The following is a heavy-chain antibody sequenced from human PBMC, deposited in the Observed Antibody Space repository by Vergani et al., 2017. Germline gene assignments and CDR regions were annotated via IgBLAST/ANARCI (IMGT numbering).Heavy chain of an antibody. Sequence: EVDLVESGGGLAQPGGSLRLSCEASGLTFWKFGMHWVRQGPGKGLEWVSGISWNSGAVDYADSVRGRFTISRDNAKNSLFLEMNSLRFEDTAVYFCTKGSVYYHDSAGQGYDPYTGFDLWGQGTLVTVSS. CDR2: ISWNSGAV. CDR3: TKGSVYYHDSAGQGYDPYTGFDL. CDR1: GLTFWKFG. D-gene: IGHD5-12*01. J-gene: IGHJ3*01. V-gene: IGHV3-9*01.